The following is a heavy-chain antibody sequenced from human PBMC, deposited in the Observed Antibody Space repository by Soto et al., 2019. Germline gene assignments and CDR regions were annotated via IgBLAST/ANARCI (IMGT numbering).Heavy chain of an antibody. CDR1: GGSVSDKTYY. J-gene: IGHJ4*02. CDR3: ARTTAVPNTLWSSYFFDY. CDR2: VYYSGTT. D-gene: IGHD4-17*01. V-gene: IGHV4-61*01. Sequence: SETLSLTCSVSGGSVSDKTYYWSWIRQPPGKRLEWIGYVYYSGTTNYNPSLKSRVTISVDLSKNRFSLRLSSVTTADTALYYCARTTAVPNTLWSSYFFDYWGQGTLVTVSS.